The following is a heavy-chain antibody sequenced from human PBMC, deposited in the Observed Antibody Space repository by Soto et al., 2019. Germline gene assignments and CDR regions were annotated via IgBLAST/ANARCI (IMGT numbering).Heavy chain of an antibody. D-gene: IGHD6-19*01. Sequence: QVQLVQSGAEVKKPGSSVKVSCKASGGTFSSYAISWVQQAPGQGLEWMGGIIPIFGTANYAQKFQGRVTITADESTSTAYMELSSLRSEDTAVYYCARGRQSYYYYGMDVWGQGTTVTVSS. CDR2: IIPIFGTA. J-gene: IGHJ6*02. V-gene: IGHV1-69*01. CDR3: ARGRQSYYYYGMDV. CDR1: GGTFSSYA.